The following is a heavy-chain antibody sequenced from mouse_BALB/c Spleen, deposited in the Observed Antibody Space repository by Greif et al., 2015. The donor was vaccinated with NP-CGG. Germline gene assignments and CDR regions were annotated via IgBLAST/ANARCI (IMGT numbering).Heavy chain of an antibody. V-gene: IGHV5-4*02. CDR2: ISDGGSYT. CDR3: ARDTVVTNYYAMDY. Sequence: DVQLVESGGGLVKPGGSLKLSCAASGFTFSDYYMYWVRQTPEKRLEWVATISDGGSYTYYPDSVKGRFTISRDNAKNNLYLQMSSLKSEDTAMYYCARDTVVTNYYAMDYWGQGASVTVSS. J-gene: IGHJ4*01. D-gene: IGHD1-1*01. CDR1: GFTFSDYY.